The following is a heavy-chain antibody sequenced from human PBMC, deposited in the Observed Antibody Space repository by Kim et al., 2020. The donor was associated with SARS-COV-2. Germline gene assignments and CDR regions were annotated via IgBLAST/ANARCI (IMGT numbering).Heavy chain of an antibody. J-gene: IGHJ6*02. V-gene: IGHV3-53*01. CDR2: IYTAVNT. CDR1: GFNVNSNY. CDR3: ARCVGDIGWTLDV. D-gene: IGHD3-16*01. Sequence: GGSLRLSCAASGFNVNSNYISWVRQAPGKGLEWISAIYTAVNTFYINSVRGRFTVSEDNSKNTVYLQMSSLRADDTAVYYCARCVGDIGWTLDVWGQGT.